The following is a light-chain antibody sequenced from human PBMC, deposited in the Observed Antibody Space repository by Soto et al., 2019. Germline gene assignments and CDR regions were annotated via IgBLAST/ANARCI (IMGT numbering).Light chain of an antibody. CDR1: SSNIGRNT. Sequence: QSVLTQPPSASGTPGQRVTISCSGRSSNIGRNTVNWYQQLPRTSPKLPIYSNNQRPSGVPDRFSGSKSGTSASLAISGLQSEDEADYYCAAWDDSLNGYVFGTGTKLTVL. CDR2: SNN. CDR3: AAWDDSLNGYV. J-gene: IGLJ1*01. V-gene: IGLV1-44*01.